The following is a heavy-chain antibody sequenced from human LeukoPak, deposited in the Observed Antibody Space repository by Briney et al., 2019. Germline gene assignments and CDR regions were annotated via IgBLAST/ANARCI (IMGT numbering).Heavy chain of an antibody. CDR2: IRQDGGAT. Sequence: GGSLRLSCAASGFTFSTYWMSWVRQAPGKGLEWVANIRQDGGATFYVDSVKGRFIIPRDNAKNSLYLQMNSLRDEDTAVYYCATSHDSSGNDWGQGTLVTVYS. V-gene: IGHV3-7*01. D-gene: IGHD3-22*01. CDR1: GFTFSTYW. CDR3: ATSHDSSGND. J-gene: IGHJ4*02.